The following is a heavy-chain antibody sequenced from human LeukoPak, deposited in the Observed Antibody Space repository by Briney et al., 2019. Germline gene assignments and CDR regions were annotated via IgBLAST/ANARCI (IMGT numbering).Heavy chain of an antibody. J-gene: IGHJ4*02. CDR1: GGSISSGIW. CDR2: ICESGST. V-gene: IGHV4-4*02. CDR3: ARRVMQGNHYFDY. D-gene: IGHD3-16*01. Sequence: SETLSLTCAVSGGSISSGIWWSWVRQPPGKGLEWIGEICESGSTNNNPSLKSRVTISVDKSKNQFSLKLSSVTAADTAVYYCARRVMQGNHYFDYWGQGTLVTVSS.